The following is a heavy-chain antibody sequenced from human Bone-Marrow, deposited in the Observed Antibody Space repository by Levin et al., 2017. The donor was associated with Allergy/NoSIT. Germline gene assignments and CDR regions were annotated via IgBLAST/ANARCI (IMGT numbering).Heavy chain of an antibody. D-gene: IGHD3-22*01. J-gene: IGHJ4*02. CDR2: TRNKARSYTT. CDR3: VRAYDSSGYHYFGY. V-gene: IGHV3-72*01. CDR1: GFTFGDHY. Sequence: PGGSLRLSCAASGFTFGDHYMDWVRQAPGRGLEWVARTRNKARSYTTEYAASVKGRFTISRDDSKNSLFLQMNSLKTEDTAVYYCVRAYDSSGYHYFGYWGQGTLVTVSS.